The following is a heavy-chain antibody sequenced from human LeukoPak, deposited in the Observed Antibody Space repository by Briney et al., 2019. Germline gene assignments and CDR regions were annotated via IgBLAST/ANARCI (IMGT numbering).Heavy chain of an antibody. J-gene: IGHJ5*02. D-gene: IGHD2-2*01. V-gene: IGHV3-30*02. CDR3: VSKGTYQVGH. CDR2: IRYDGNNK. Sequence: GGSLRLSCAASGFTFSSYGMHWVRQAPGKGLEWVAFIRYDGNNKYYADSVKGRFTISRDNSKNTLYLQMNSLRAEDTAVYYCVSKGTYQVGHLGQGTLVTVSS. CDR1: GFTFSSYG.